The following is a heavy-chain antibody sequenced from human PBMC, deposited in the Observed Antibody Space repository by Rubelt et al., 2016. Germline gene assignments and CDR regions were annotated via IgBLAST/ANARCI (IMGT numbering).Heavy chain of an antibody. D-gene: IGHD1-1*01. V-gene: IGHV4-59*01. J-gene: IGHJ4*02. CDR2: ISYSES. CDR1: AGSISTFY. CDR3: AGASTYNTLDY. Sequence: QVQLQESGPGLVKASETLSLTCTISAGSISTFYWSWIRQSPGKGLEWLGYISYSESNYNPSLKSRVSMSVDTSKKQFSLKLSSVTAEDTAVYYCAGASTYNTLDYWGQGTLVTVSP.